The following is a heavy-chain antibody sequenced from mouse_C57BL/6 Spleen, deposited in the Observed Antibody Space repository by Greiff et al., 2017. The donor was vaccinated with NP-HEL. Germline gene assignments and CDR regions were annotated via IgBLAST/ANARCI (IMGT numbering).Heavy chain of an antibody. V-gene: IGHV1-26*01. CDR2: INPNNGGT. J-gene: IGHJ2*01. CDR3: ARMGPFDY. Sequence: EVQLQQSGPELVKPGASVKISCKASGYTFTDYYMNWVKQSHGKSLEWIGDINPNNGGTSYNQKFKGKATLTVDTSSSTAYMELRSLTSEDSAVYYCARMGPFDYWGQGTTLTVSS. CDR1: GYTFTDYY.